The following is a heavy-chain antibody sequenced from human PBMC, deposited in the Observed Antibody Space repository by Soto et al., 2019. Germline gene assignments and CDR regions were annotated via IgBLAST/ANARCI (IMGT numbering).Heavy chain of an antibody. Sequence: EVQLLESGGGLVQPGGSLRLSCGGSGFTFNRYAMTWVRQAPGKGLEWVSAISGSGGTTYYANSVKGRFTISRDQSKDTLYLQMNSLRAEDSAIYYCAKDRHYGTGTYSDSYLDYWGPGTLVTVSS. CDR1: GFTFNRYA. D-gene: IGHD3-10*01. V-gene: IGHV3-23*01. CDR3: AKDRHYGTGTYSDSYLDY. J-gene: IGHJ4*02. CDR2: ISGSGGTT.